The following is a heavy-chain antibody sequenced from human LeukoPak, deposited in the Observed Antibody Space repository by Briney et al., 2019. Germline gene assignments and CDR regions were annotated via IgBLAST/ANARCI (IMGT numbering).Heavy chain of an antibody. V-gene: IGHV1-8*03. Sequence: ASVKVSCKASGYTFTSYDINWVRQATGQGLEWMGWMNPSSGNTGYAQKFQGRVTITRNTSISTAYMELSSLRSEDTAVYYCARGGYYYDSSGYHSWFDPWGQGTLVTVSS. CDR1: GYTFTSYD. CDR3: ARGGYYYDSSGYHSWFDP. CDR2: MNPSSGNT. D-gene: IGHD3-22*01. J-gene: IGHJ5*02.